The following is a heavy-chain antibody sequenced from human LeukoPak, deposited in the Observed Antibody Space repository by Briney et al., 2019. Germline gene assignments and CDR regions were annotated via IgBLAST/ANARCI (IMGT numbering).Heavy chain of an antibody. Sequence: SETLSLTCTVSGYSISSGYFWGWIRQPPGKGLEWIGTIYNSGSTYYNASLESRVTISVDTSKNQFSLKLSSVTAADTAVYYCARAYSSSWYFNWFDPWGQGTLVTVS. D-gene: IGHD6-13*01. CDR3: ARAYSSSWYFNWFDP. J-gene: IGHJ5*02. CDR2: IYNSGST. CDR1: GYSISSGYF. V-gene: IGHV4-38-2*02.